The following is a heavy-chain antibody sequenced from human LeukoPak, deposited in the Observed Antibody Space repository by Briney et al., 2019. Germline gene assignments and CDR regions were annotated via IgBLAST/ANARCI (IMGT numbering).Heavy chain of an antibody. CDR2: ISYDGSNK. V-gene: IGHV3-30-3*02. Sequence: GGSLRLSCAASGFTFSSYAMHWVRQAPGKGLEWVAVISYDGSNKYYADSVKGRFTISRDNSKNTLYLQTGSLRAEDTAIYYCAKRGPGGSGYYAMDVWGQGTMVTVSS. D-gene: IGHD2-15*01. J-gene: IGHJ6*02. CDR1: GFTFSSYA. CDR3: AKRGPGGSGYYAMDV.